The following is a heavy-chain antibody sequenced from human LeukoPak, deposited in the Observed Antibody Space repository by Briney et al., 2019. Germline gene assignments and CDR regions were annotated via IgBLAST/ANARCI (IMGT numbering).Heavy chain of an antibody. CDR1: GFTFSSSV. CDR2: ISGSGGST. J-gene: IGHJ3*02. V-gene: IGHV3-23*01. CDR3: AKSRPPYCSGGSCYDDAFDI. Sequence: GGSLRLSCAASGFTFSSSVMSWVRQAPGKGLEWVSAISGSGGSTYYADSVKGRFTISRDNSKNTLYLQMNSLRAEDTAVYYCAKSRPPYCSGGSCYDDAFDIWGQGTMVTVSS. D-gene: IGHD2-15*01.